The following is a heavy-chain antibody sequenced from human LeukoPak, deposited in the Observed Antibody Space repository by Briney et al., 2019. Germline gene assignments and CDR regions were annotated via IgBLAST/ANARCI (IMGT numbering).Heavy chain of an antibody. CDR1: GYSINSGYY. J-gene: IGHJ6*03. V-gene: IGHV4-38-2*02. CDR3: ARGDCSGSICYSPMDV. D-gene: IGHD2-21*01. CDR2: IYRSGST. Sequence: ASETLSLTCTVSGYSINSGYYRVWIRQPPGKGLEWIGSIYRSGSTNYNPSLKSRVTISVHTSKNQFSLKVSSVTAADTAVYYCARGDCSGSICYSPMDVWGTGTTVTVSS.